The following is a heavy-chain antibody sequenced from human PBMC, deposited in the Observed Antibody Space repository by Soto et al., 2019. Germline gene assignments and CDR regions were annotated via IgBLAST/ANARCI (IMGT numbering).Heavy chain of an antibody. Sequence: QVQLVESGGGLVQPGRSLRLSCVASGFTFSSYGMHWVRQAPVKGLEWVAIISYDGSNTYYADSVKGRFTISRDNSKNTLYLQMNSLRAEDTSVYYCAKEGGLSGSYYISSSYYFDYWGQGTLVTVSS. V-gene: IGHV3-30*18. CDR2: ISYDGSNT. CDR1: GFTFSSYG. J-gene: IGHJ4*02. D-gene: IGHD1-26*01. CDR3: AKEGGLSGSYYISSSYYFDY.